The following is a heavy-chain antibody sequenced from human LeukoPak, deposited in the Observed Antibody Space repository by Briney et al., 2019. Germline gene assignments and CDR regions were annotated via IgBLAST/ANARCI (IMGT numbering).Heavy chain of an antibody. V-gene: IGHV1-69*13. Sequence: SVKVSCKAFGGTFSSYAISWVRQAPGQGLEWMGGIIPIFGTANYAQKFQGRVTITADESTSTAYMELSSLRSEDTAVYYCASSGYDYVWGSYRFPYYFDYWGQGTLVTVSS. CDR2: IIPIFGTA. J-gene: IGHJ4*02. D-gene: IGHD3-16*02. CDR1: GGTFSSYA. CDR3: ASSGYDYVWGSYRFPYYFDY.